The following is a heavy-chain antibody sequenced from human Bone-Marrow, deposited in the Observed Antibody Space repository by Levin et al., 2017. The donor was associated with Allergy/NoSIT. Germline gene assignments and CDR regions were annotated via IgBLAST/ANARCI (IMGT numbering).Heavy chain of an antibody. CDR1: GLNVSSNY. CDR2: IYAGGIT. D-gene: IGHD2-2*01. V-gene: IGHV3-53*01. J-gene: IGHJ4*02. CDR3: ARALSEYQLLSPGRGRYFDY. Sequence: GGSLRLSCAASGLNVSSNYMSWVRQAPGKGLEGVAVIYAGGITYYADPVKGRFTISRDSSKNTLYLQMNSLRAEDTAVYYCARALSEYQLLSPGRGRYFDYWGQGNMVTVSS.